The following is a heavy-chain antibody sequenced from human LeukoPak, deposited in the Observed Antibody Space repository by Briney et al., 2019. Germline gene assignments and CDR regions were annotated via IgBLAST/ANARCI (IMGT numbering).Heavy chain of an antibody. J-gene: IGHJ5*02. CDR3: AIDYGDQSRFDP. Sequence: ASVKVSCKASGYTFTGYYMHWVRQAPGQGLEWMGWMNPNSGGTNYAQKFQGRVTMTRDTSISTAYMELSRLRSDDTAVYYCAIDYGDQSRFDPWGQGTLVTVSS. CDR1: GYTFTGYY. CDR2: MNPNSGGT. D-gene: IGHD4-17*01. V-gene: IGHV1-2*02.